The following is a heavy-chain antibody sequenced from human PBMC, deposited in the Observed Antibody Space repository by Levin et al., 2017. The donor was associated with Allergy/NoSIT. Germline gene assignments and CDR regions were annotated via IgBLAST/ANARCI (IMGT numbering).Heavy chain of an antibody. Sequence: GESLKISCKGSGYSFTTYWIGWVRLMPGKGLEWMGIIYPGDSDTQYSPSFQGQVTISADKSISTAYLQWSSLKASDTAMYYCARPSGYYNILTGYFTSYYFDYWGQGTLVTVSS. CDR2: IYPGDSDT. J-gene: IGHJ4*02. D-gene: IGHD3-9*01. CDR3: ARPSGYYNILTGYFTSYYFDY. CDR1: GYSFTTYW. V-gene: IGHV5-51*01.